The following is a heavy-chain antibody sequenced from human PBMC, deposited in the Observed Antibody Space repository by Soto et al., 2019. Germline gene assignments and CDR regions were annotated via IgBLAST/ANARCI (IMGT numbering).Heavy chain of an antibody. CDR3: VRLVAWGVAAYGMDV. J-gene: IGHJ6*02. Sequence: PGESLKISCKGFGYTFTNYWIGWVRQMSGKGLEWMGIIYPGDSDTRYSPSFQGQVTISVDKSSTTAYLRWSSLKASDTAMYYCVRLVAWGVAAYGMDVWGQGTTVTVSS. D-gene: IGHD5-12*01. V-gene: IGHV5-51*01. CDR1: GYTFTNYW. CDR2: IYPGDSDT.